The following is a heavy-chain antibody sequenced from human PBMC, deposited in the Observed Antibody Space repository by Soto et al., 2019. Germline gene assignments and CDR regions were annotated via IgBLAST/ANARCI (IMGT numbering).Heavy chain of an antibody. D-gene: IGHD3-16*01. CDR1: GFTFSSYA. V-gene: IGHV3-23*01. Sequence: GGSLRLSCAASGFTFSSYAMSWVRQAPGKGLEWVSAISTSGGNTFYAVSVKGRFTITRDNSKNTLYLQMNSLRTEDTAVYYCAKDHWGSYSGQGTLATASS. CDR3: AKDHWGSY. J-gene: IGHJ1*01. CDR2: ISTSGGNT.